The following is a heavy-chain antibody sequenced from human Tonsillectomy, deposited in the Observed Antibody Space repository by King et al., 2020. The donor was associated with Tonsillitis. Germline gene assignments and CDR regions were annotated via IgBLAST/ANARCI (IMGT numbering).Heavy chain of an antibody. D-gene: IGHD3-9*01. Sequence: QLVQSGAEVKKPGASVKVSCKASGYTFNSYGISWVRQAPGQGLEWMGWISAYIGNTNYAQRLQGRVTMTTDTSTSTAYMKLRSLRSDDTAVYYCARDLNAIRYFDWLLAYWGQGTLVTVSS. J-gene: IGHJ4*02. CDR2: ISAYIGNT. V-gene: IGHV1-18*01. CDR3: ARDLNAIRYFDWLLAY. CDR1: GYTFNSYG.